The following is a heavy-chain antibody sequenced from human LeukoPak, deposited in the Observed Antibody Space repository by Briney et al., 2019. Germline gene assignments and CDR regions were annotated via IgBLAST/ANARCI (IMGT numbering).Heavy chain of an antibody. V-gene: IGHV3-30-3*01. J-gene: IGHJ3*02. CDR2: ISYDGSNK. CDR1: GFTFSSYA. CDR3: ARDSGGSWPII. D-gene: IGHD6-13*01. Sequence: GRSLRLSCAASGFTFSSYAMHWVRQAPGKGLEWVAVISYDGSNKYYADSVKGRFTISRDNSKNTLYLQMNSLRAEDTAVYYCARDSGGSWPIIWGQGTMVTVSS.